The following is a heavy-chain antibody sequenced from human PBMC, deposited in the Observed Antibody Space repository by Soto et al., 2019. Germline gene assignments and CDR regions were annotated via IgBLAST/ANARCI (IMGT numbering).Heavy chain of an antibody. Sequence: GGSLRLSCAASGFTFSSYAMHWVRQAPGKGLEYVSAISSNGGSTYYANSVKGRFTISRDNSKNTLYLQMGSLRAEDMAVYYCARCLGYCSGGSCPSPFDYWGQGTLVTVSS. CDR1: GFTFSSYA. J-gene: IGHJ4*02. V-gene: IGHV3-64*01. CDR3: ARCLGYCSGGSCPSPFDY. D-gene: IGHD2-15*01. CDR2: ISSNGGST.